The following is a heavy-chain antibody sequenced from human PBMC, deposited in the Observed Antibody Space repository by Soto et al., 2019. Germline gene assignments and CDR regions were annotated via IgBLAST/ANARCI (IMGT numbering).Heavy chain of an antibody. J-gene: IGHJ4*02. Sequence: ESGGGPVRPGGSLKLSCAASGFNFITYSLSWVRQAPGKGLEWVASISSSAVYIDYADSVKGRFTISRDNANNSLYLQMNSLTAEDTAVYYCANGRATYGLLTHDYWGQGTLVTVSS. D-gene: IGHD3-10*01. CDR3: ANGRATYGLLTHDY. CDR2: ISSSAVYI. CDR1: GFNFITYS. V-gene: IGHV3-21*04.